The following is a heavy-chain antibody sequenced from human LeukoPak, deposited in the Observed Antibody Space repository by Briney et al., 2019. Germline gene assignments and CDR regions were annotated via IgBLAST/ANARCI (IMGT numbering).Heavy chain of an antibody. D-gene: IGHD4-11*01. CDR1: GGSISSSSYY. Sequence: PSETLSLTCTVSGGSISSSSYYWGWIRQPPGKGLEWIGNIYYSGSTYYNPSLKSRVTISVDTSKNQFSLKLSSVTAADTAVYYCARLPRATVTTTGFDYWGQGTLVTVPS. J-gene: IGHJ4*02. V-gene: IGHV4-39*01. CDR2: IYYSGST. CDR3: ARLPRATVTTTGFDY.